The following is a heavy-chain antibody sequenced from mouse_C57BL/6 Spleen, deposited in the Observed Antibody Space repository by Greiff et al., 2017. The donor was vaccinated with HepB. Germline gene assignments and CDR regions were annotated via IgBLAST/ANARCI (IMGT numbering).Heavy chain of an antibody. CDR1: GYTFTSYW. V-gene: IGHV1-50*01. D-gene: IGHD3-2*02. Sequence: QVHVKQPGAELVKPGASVKLSCKASGYTFTSYWMPWVKQRPGQGLEWIGEIDPSDSYTNYNQKFKGQSTLSVDTSSSTAYMQLSSLTSEDSAVYYCARQLRLPYARDYWGQGTSVTVSS. CDR2: IDPSDSYT. J-gene: IGHJ4*01. CDR3: ARQLRLPYARDY.